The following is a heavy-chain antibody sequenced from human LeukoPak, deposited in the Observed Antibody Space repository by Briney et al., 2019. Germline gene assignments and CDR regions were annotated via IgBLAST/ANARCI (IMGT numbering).Heavy chain of an antibody. CDR1: GGTFSSYA. CDR3: AREFVDVVVPAATLGVGWFDP. J-gene: IGHJ5*02. CDR2: IIPIFGTA. V-gene: IGHV1-69*13. D-gene: IGHD2-2*01. Sequence: ASVKVSCKASGGTFSSYAISWVRQAPGQGLEWMGGIIPIFGTANYAQKFQGRVTITADESTSTAYMELSSLRSEDTAVYYCAREFVDVVVPAATLGVGWFDPWGQGTLVTVSS.